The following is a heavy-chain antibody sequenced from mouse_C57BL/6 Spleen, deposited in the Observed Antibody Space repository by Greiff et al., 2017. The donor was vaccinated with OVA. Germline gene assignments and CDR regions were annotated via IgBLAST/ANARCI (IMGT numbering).Heavy chain of an antibody. CDR3: ARMRKGENYFDY. V-gene: IGHV1-39*01. J-gene: IGHJ2*01. Sequence: QLQQSGPELVKPGASVKISCKASGYSFTDYNMNWVKQSNGKSLEWIGVLHPTYCTTSYNQKFKGKATLTVDQSSSTAYMQLNSLTSEDSAVYYCARMRKGENYFDYWGQGTTLTVSS. CDR1: GYSFTDYN. CDR2: LHPTYCTT.